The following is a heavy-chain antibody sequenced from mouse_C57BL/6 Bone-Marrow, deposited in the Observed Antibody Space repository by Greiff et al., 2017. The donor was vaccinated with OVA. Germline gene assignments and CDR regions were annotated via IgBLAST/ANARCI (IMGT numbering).Heavy chain of an antibody. Sequence: EVQRVESGGGLVKPGGSLKLSCAASGFTFSDYGMHWVRQAPEKGLEWVAYISSGSSTIDYADTVKGRFTISRDNAKNTLFLQMTSLRSEDTAMYYCARRGTTVVDWYFDVWGTGTTVTVSS. CDR3: ARRGTTVVDWYFDV. D-gene: IGHD1-1*01. CDR1: GFTFSDYG. V-gene: IGHV5-17*01. J-gene: IGHJ1*03. CDR2: ISSGSSTI.